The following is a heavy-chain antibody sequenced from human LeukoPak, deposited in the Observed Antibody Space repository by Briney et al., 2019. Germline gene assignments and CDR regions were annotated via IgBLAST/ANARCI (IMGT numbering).Heavy chain of an antibody. Sequence: SETLSLTCTVPGGSISSYYWSWIRQTPGKGLEWIGYIYYSGSTNYNPSLKSRVTVSVDTSKNQFSLKLSSVTAADTAVYYCARVQNDYGDYGYYFDYWGQGTLVSVSS. J-gene: IGHJ4*02. CDR1: GGSISSYY. CDR2: IYYSGST. D-gene: IGHD4-17*01. CDR3: ARVQNDYGDYGYYFDY. V-gene: IGHV4-59*01.